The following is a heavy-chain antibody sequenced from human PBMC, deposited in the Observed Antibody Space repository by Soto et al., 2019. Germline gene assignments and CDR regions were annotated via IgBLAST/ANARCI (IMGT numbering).Heavy chain of an antibody. V-gene: IGHV4-31*03. CDR3: ARGNRAVAGLWFDP. J-gene: IGHJ5*02. CDR2: IYYTWST. CDR1: GGSVSSGAYY. D-gene: IGHD6-19*01. Sequence: QVQLQESGPGLVKPSQTLSLTCTVSGGSVSSGAYYWSWISQHPGKGLEWIGYIYYTWSTYYNPSLQSRVTISVDTSKIQFSVKLSSVTAADMAVYYCARGNRAVAGLWFDPWGQGTLVTVSS.